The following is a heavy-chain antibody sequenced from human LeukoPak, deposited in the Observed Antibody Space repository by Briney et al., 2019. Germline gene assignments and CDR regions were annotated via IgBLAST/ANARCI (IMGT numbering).Heavy chain of an antibody. CDR1: GFSFSNFA. CDR2: IIGSSGDT. D-gene: IGHD4-17*01. J-gene: IGHJ4*02. Sequence: PGGSLRLSCAASGFSFSNFAMSWVRQAPGKGLEWVSLIIGSSGDTFYADSVKGRFTISRDNSKNRPYLQMNSLRAEDTALYYCAKGAYDDMEMGDFDYWGQGTLVTVSS. V-gene: IGHV3-23*01. CDR3: AKGAYDDMEMGDFDY.